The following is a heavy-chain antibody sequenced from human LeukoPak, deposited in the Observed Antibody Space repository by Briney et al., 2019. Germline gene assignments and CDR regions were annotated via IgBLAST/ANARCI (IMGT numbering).Heavy chain of an antibody. CDR3: ARSGSWRFDY. J-gene: IGHJ4*02. D-gene: IGHD1-26*01. V-gene: IGHV6-1*01. CDR1: GDSVSSNSAA. Sequence: SQTLSLTCAISGDSVSSNSAACNWVRQSPSRGLEWLGWTYYKSKWYNDYAVSVRGRITINPDTSKNQFSLQLNSVTPEDTAVYYCARSGSWRFDYWGQGTLVTVSS. CDR2: TYYKSKWYN.